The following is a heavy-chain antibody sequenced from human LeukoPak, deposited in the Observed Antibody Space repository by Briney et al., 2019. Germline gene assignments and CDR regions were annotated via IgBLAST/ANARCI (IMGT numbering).Heavy chain of an antibody. J-gene: IGHJ4*02. CDR3: AKDSGATDFDY. CDR1: GFPFSSYA. CDR2: ISNSDDST. V-gene: IGHV3-23*01. D-gene: IGHD1-26*01. Sequence: GGSLRLSCAASGFPFSSYAMSWVRQAPGKGLEWVSTISNSDDSTYYADSVKGRFTISRDNSKNTLYLQMNSLRAEDTGVYYCAKDSGATDFDYWGQGTLVTVSS.